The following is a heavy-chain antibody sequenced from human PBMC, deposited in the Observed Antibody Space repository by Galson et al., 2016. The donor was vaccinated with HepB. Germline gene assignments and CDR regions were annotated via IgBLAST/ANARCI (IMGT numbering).Heavy chain of an antibody. CDR2: ISRSGDTT. Sequence: SLRLSCAASGFTFSSYAMTWVRQAPGKGLEWVSSISRSGDTTFYADSVKGRFTLSRDNSKDTLYMQINSLRAEDTAVYYCAKDRETTSWGNFAHWGRVTLVTVSS. J-gene: IGHJ4*02. CDR3: AKDRETTSWGNFAH. CDR1: GFTFSSYA. V-gene: IGHV3-23*01. D-gene: IGHD3-16*01.